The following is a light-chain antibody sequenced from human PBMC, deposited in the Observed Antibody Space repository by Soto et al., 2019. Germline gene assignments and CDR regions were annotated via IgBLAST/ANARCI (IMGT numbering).Light chain of an antibody. CDR2: AAS. CDR1: QSISSY. J-gene: IGKJ2*01. Sequence: DIQMTQPPSSLSASVGDRVTITCRASQSISSYVNWYQQKPGKAPKLLIYAASSLQSGVPSRCSGSGSGTDFTLTISSRQPEDFATYYCQQSYSTPYTCGQGTKLEIK. V-gene: IGKV1-39*01. CDR3: QQSYSTPYT.